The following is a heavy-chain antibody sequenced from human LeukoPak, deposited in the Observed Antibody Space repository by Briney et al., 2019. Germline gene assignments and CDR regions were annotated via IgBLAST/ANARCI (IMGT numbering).Heavy chain of an antibody. J-gene: IGHJ5*02. D-gene: IGHD6-19*01. Sequence: SETLSLTCTVSGGSISSGSYYWSWIRQPAGKGLEWIGRIYTSGSTNYNPSLKSRVTISVDTSKNQFSLKLSSVTAADTAVYYCARDIGAVAGTRGNWFDPWGQGTLVTVSS. CDR2: IYTSGST. V-gene: IGHV4-61*02. CDR1: GGSISSGSYY. CDR3: ARDIGAVAGTRGNWFDP.